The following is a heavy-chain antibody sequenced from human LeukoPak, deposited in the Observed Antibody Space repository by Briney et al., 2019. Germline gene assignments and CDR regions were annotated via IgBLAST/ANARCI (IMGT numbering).Heavy chain of an antibody. CDR3: ARASRD. CDR1: GGSISSYY. Sequence: KPSETLSLTCTVSGGSISSYYWSWIRQPPGKGLEWIGYIYYSGSTNYNPSLKSRVTISVDTSKNQFSLKLSSVTAADTAVYYCARASRDWGQGTLVTVSS. CDR2: IYYSGST. D-gene: IGHD6-6*01. J-gene: IGHJ4*02. V-gene: IGHV4-59*12.